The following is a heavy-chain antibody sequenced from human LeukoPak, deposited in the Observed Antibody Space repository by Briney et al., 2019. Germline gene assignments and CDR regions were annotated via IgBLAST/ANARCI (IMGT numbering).Heavy chain of an antibody. D-gene: IGHD4-17*01. CDR2: ISGSGGST. CDR3: AKSETTVTTLGGY. Sequence: GGSLRLSCAASGFTFSDYYMSWVRQAPXXXXXXXXAISGSGGSTYYADSVRGRFTISRDNSKNTLYLQMNSLRAEDTAVYYCAKSETTVTTLGGYWGQGTLVTVSS. V-gene: IGHV3-23*01. CDR1: GFTFSDYY. J-gene: IGHJ4*02.